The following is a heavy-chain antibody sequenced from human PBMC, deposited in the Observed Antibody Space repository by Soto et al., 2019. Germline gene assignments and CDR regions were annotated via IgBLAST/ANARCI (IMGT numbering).Heavy chain of an antibody. Sequence: EVQLVESGGGLLQPGGSLRLSCAVSGSTFSNDWMHWVRQAPGKGLVWVSHINSDGSSTNYADFVKVRFTIARDNAQNTVYLQMNSLRAEDPAVYYCARDRSYSLDVWGQGTTVTVSS. CDR3: ARDRSYSLDV. CDR1: GSTFSNDW. V-gene: IGHV3-74*01. CDR2: INSDGSST. J-gene: IGHJ6*02.